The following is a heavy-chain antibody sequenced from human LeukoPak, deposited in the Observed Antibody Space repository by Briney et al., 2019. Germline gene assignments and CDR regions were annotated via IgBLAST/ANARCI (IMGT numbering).Heavy chain of an antibody. CDR1: GYTFTSYG. Sequence: GASVKVSCKASGYTFTSYGISWVRQAPGQGLEWMGWINPNSGGTNYAQKFQGRVTMTRDTSISTAYMELSRLRSDDTAVYYCARGYGSYSDWDYWGQGTLVTVSS. D-gene: IGHD1-26*01. V-gene: IGHV1-2*02. CDR3: ARGYGSYSDWDY. CDR2: INPNSGGT. J-gene: IGHJ4*02.